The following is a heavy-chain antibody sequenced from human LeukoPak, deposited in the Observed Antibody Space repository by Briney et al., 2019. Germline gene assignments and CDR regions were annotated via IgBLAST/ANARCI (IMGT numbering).Heavy chain of an antibody. V-gene: IGHV4-39*01. D-gene: IGHD4-23*01. CDR2: IYYGGST. Sequence: SETLSLTCTVSGGSITTGSYYWGWIRQSPGKGLEWIGSIYYGGSTYYNPSLKSRAAISVDTSKNQFSLKLSSVTAADTAVYYCARWGDYGGNFDNWGQGTLVTVSS. CDR1: GGSITTGSYY. CDR3: ARWGDYGGNFDN. J-gene: IGHJ4*02.